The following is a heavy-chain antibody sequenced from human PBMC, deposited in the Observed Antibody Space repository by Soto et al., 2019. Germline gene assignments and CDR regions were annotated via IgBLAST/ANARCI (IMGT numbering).Heavy chain of an antibody. CDR2: IYSGGST. Sequence: GGSLRLSCAASGFTVSSNYMSWVRQAPGKGLEWVSVIYSGGSTYYADSVKGRFTISRDNSKNTLYLQMNSLRAEDTAVYYCGRDIDSSARPFSHYYYYMPIWCKSTTVS. D-gene: IGHD6-6*01. J-gene: IGHJ6*03. V-gene: IGHV3-66*01. CDR3: GRDIDSSARPFSHYYYYMPI. CDR1: GFTVSSNY.